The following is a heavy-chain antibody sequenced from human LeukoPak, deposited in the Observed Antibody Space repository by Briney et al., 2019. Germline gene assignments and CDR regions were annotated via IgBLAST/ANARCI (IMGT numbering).Heavy chain of an antibody. CDR2: IIPIFGTA. J-gene: IGHJ4*02. CDR1: GGTFSSYA. D-gene: IGHD3-22*01. CDR3: ARDSGAYYYDSSGPLDY. V-gene: IGHV1-69*13. Sequence: SVKVSCKASGGTFSSYAISWVRQAPGQGLEWMVGIIPIFGTANYAQKFQGRVTITADESTSTAYMELSGLRSEDTAVYYCARDSGAYYYDSSGPLDYWGQGTLVTVSS.